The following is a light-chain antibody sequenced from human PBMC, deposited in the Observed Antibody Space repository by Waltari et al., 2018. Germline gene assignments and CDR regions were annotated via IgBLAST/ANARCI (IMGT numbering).Light chain of an antibody. Sequence: TINCKSSQSVLYSSNNKNYLAWYQQKPGQPPKLLIYWASTRESGVPDRFSGSGSGTDFTLTISSLQAEDVAVYYCQQYYSTPLTFGGGTKVEIK. CDR2: WAS. CDR1: QSVLYSSNNKNY. CDR3: QQYYSTPLT. V-gene: IGKV4-1*01. J-gene: IGKJ4*01.